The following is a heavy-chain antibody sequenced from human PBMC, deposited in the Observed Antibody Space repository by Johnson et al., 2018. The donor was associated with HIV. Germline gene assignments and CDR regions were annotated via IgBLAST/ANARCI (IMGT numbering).Heavy chain of an antibody. D-gene: IGHD2-15*01. CDR1: EFTLSNYA. Sequence: QVQLVESGGGVVQPGRSLRLSCAASEFTLSNYAMHWVRQAPGKGLEWVALISYDGSNKYYADSVKGRFTISRANSKKTLYLQMNSLRAEDTAVYYCARGDCSGGSCYSEGATDAFDIWGQGTMVTVSS. J-gene: IGHJ3*02. CDR3: ARGDCSGGSCYSEGATDAFDI. CDR2: ISYDGSNK. V-gene: IGHV3-30-3*01.